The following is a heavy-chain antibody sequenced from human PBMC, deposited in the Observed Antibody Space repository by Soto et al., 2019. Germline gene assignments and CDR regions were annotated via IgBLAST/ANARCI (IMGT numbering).Heavy chain of an antibody. CDR3: ARQSSGWYNWFDP. V-gene: IGHV4-34*01. Sequence: SETLSLTCAVYGGSFSGYYWSWIRQPPGKGLEWIGEINHSGSTNYNPSLKSRVTISVDTSKNQFSLKLSSVTAADTAVYYCARQSSGWYNWFDPWGQGTLVTVSS. J-gene: IGHJ5*02. D-gene: IGHD6-19*01. CDR2: INHSGST. CDR1: GGSFSGYY.